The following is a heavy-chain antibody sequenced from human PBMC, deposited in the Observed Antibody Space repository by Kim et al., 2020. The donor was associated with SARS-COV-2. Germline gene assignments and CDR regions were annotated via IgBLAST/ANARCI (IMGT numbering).Heavy chain of an antibody. V-gene: IGHV7-4-1*02. CDR3: ARAPMEGIAVAGTDY. D-gene: IGHD6-19*01. J-gene: IGHJ4*02. Sequence: ASVKVSCKASGYTFTSYAMNWVRQAPGQGLEWMGWINTHTGHPTYAQGFTGRFVFSLDTSVSTAYLQISSLMAEDTAVYYCARAPMEGIAVAGTDYWGQGTLVTVSS. CDR1: GYTFTSYA. CDR2: INTHTGHP.